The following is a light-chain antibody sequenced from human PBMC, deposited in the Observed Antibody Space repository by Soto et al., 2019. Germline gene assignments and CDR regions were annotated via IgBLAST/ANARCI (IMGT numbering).Light chain of an antibody. CDR2: GNS. CDR1: SSNIGAGYD. V-gene: IGLV1-40*01. Sequence: QSVLTQPPSVSGAPGQRVTISCTESSSNIGAGYDVHWYQQHPGTAPKLLIYGNSNRPSGVPERFSGSKSGTSASLAITGLQAEDEADYYCQSYDSSLSGWVFGGGTKLTVL. J-gene: IGLJ3*02. CDR3: QSYDSSLSGWV.